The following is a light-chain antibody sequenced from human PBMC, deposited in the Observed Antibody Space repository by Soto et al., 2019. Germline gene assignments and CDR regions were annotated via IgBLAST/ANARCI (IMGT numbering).Light chain of an antibody. V-gene: IGKV1-5*03. CDR3: QQYDSYSWT. CDR1: QSISSR. CDR2: KAS. Sequence: DIHMTQSPSTLSASVGDRVTITCRASQSISSRLARYQQKPGKVPKLLIYKASSLESGVPSRFSGSGSGTEFTLTISSLQPDDFATYYCQQYDSYSWTFGQGTKVEI. J-gene: IGKJ1*01.